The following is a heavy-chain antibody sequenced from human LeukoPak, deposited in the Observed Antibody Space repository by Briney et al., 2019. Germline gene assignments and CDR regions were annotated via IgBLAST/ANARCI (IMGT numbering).Heavy chain of an antibody. V-gene: IGHV6-1*01. Sequence: SQTLSLTCALSGDSLSRNSAAWHWSRHTQARGLEWLERTYCRSNCYSEYAVSLKIRITKNQDTSKNQLSQKLNSVNPEGKAGYYCAMDAPPFDPWGQGTLVTVSS. CDR2: TYCRSNCYS. CDR1: GDSLSRNSAA. J-gene: IGHJ5*02. D-gene: IGHD3-10*01. CDR3: AMDAPPFDP.